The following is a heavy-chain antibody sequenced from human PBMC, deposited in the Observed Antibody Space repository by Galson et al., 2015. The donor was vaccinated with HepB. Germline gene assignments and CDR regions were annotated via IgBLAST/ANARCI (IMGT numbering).Heavy chain of an antibody. CDR1: GFTFSSYW. V-gene: IGHV3-7*03. J-gene: IGHJ6*02. D-gene: IGHD3-10*01. CDR2: INQDGSSK. Sequence: SLRLSCAASGFTFSSYWMNWVRQAPGKGLEWVAHINQDGSSKYYVDSVKGRFTISRDNAKDSVYLQLDSLRAEDTAVYYCARRIRLVRGIITTPDYYYGMDVWGQGTTVTVAS. CDR3: ARRIRLVRGIITTPDYYYGMDV.